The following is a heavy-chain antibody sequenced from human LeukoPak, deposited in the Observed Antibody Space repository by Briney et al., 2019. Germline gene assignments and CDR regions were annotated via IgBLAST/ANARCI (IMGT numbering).Heavy chain of an antibody. Sequence: GGSLRLSCAASGFTFSSYAMSWVRQAPGKGPEWVSAISGSGGSTYYADSVKGRFTISRDNAKNSLYLQMNSLRAEDTALYYCAKDIVAVDYDFWSGYFYYFDYWGQGTLVTVSS. V-gene: IGHV3-23*01. CDR1: GFTFSSYA. CDR2: ISGSGGST. D-gene: IGHD3-3*01. CDR3: AKDIVAVDYDFWSGYFYYFDY. J-gene: IGHJ4*02.